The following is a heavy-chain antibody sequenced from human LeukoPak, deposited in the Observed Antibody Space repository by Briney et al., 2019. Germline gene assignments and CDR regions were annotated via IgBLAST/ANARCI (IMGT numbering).Heavy chain of an antibody. V-gene: IGHV3-74*01. Sequence: GGSLRLSCAASGFTFSGYWMHWVRQAPGKGLVWVSRINSDGSSTRYADSVKGRFTISRDNAKNTLYLQMNSLRAEDTAVYYCARDPRGGDSSGYYGFDPWGQGTLVTVSS. J-gene: IGHJ5*02. CDR2: INSDGSST. CDR3: ARDPRGGDSSGYYGFDP. CDR1: GFTFSGYW. D-gene: IGHD3-22*01.